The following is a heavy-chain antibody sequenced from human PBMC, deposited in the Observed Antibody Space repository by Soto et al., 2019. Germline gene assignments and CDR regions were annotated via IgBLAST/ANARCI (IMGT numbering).Heavy chain of an antibody. J-gene: IGHJ5*02. D-gene: IGHD3-22*01. CDR2: IIPIIGII. Sequence: QVQLVQSGAEVKKPGSSVKVSCKASRGTFSTYTITWVRQAPGQGLEWMGRIIPIIGIINYAHKFQGRVTISADKFTGTAYMELTGLTSEDTAVYYCAGDHDSHYNDSHASSYPWGQGTLVTVSS. CDR3: AGDHDSHYNDSHASSYP. CDR1: RGTFSTYT. V-gene: IGHV1-69*08.